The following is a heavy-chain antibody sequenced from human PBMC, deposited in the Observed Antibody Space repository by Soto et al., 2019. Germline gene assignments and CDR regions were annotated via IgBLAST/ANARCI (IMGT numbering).Heavy chain of an antibody. Sequence: QVQLVQSGAEVKKPGSSVKVSCKASGGTFSSYAISWVRQAPGQGLEWMGGCISIFGPANYAQKFQGRVTITAEESTSTAYMELSSLRSEDTAVYYCARHVPAAGYYYGMDVWGQGTTVTVSS. J-gene: IGHJ6*02. V-gene: IGHV1-69*12. CDR2: CISIFGPA. CDR3: ARHVPAAGYYYGMDV. CDR1: GGTFSSYA. D-gene: IGHD2-2*01.